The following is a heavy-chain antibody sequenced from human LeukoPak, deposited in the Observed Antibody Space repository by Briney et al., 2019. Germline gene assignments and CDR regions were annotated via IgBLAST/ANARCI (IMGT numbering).Heavy chain of an antibody. CDR3: ARVVGSGYYYFDY. CDR2: IYTSGST. V-gene: IGHV4-61*02. CDR1: GGSISSGSYY. Sequence: SETLSLTCTVSGGSISSGSYYWSWIRQPAWKGLEGIGRIYTSGSTNYNPSLKSRVTISVDTSKNQFSLKLSSVTAADTAVYYCARVVGSGYYYFDYWGQGTLVTVSS. J-gene: IGHJ4*02. D-gene: IGHD3-22*01.